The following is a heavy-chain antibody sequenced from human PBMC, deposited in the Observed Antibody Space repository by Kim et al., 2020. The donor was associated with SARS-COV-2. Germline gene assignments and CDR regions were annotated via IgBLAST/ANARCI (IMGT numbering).Heavy chain of an antibody. CDR2: ISAYNGNT. Sequence: ASVKVSCKASGYTFTSYGISWVRQAPGQGLEWMGWISAYNGNTNYAQKLQGRVTMTTDTSTSTAYMELRSLRSDDTAVYYCARDRLGENYYGSGSRAYYYYGMDVWGQGTTVTVSS. D-gene: IGHD3-10*01. CDR1: GYTFTSYG. V-gene: IGHV1-18*04. J-gene: IGHJ6*02. CDR3: ARDRLGENYYGSGSRAYYYYGMDV.